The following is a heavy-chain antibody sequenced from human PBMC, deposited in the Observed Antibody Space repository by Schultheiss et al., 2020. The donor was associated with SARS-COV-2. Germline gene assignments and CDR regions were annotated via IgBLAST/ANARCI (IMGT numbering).Heavy chain of an antibody. J-gene: IGHJ4*02. CDR3: AREVAAAGSPFDY. CDR1: GFTFSSYA. V-gene: IGHV3-64D*06. CDR2: ISSNGGST. Sequence: GGSLRLSCSASGFTFSSYAMHWVRQAPGKGLEYVSAISSNGGSTYYADSVKGRFTISRDNSKNTLYLQMSSLRAEDTAVYYCAREVAAAGSPFDYWGQGTLVTVSS. D-gene: IGHD6-13*01.